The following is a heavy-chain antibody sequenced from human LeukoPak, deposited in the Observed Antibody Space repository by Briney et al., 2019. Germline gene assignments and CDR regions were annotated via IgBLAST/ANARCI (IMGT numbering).Heavy chain of an antibody. D-gene: IGHD1-26*01. CDR3: ARIVGATTGVGDRFDY. J-gene: IGHJ4*02. CDR2: ISAYNGNT. Sequence: ASVKVSCKASVYTFTSYGISWVRQAPGQGLEWMGWISAYNGNTNYAQKLQGRVTMTTDTSTSTAYMELRSLRSDDTAVYYCARIVGATTGVGDRFDYWGQGTMVTVSS. V-gene: IGHV1-18*01. CDR1: VYTFTSYG.